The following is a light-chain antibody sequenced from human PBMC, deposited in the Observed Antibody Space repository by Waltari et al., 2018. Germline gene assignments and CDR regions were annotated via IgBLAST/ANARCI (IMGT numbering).Light chain of an antibody. J-gene: IGKJ2*01. CDR1: HTITNW. CDR3: QQYTTYSPYT. Sequence: DIQMTQSPSTLSASEGDRVTITCRASHTITNWLAWYQQKPGKAPKLLIYQASNLESGVPSRFSGSGSGTEFTLTISSLQPDDFATYYCQQYTTYSPYTFGQGTKLEIK. V-gene: IGKV1-5*03. CDR2: QAS.